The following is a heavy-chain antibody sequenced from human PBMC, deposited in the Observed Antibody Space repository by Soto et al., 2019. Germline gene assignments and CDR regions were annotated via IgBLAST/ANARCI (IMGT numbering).Heavy chain of an antibody. CDR1: GFTVSNFE. V-gene: IGHV3-48*03. Sequence: GGSLRLSCAASGFTVSNFEMSWVRQAQGNGLEWISYITSSGGTTYYADSVTGRFTISRDNTKNSLYLQMNSLRAEDTAVYYCAKGHVFVAPQNGRSFDSWGQGSLGTVSS. J-gene: IGHJ4*02. D-gene: IGHD2-21*01. CDR3: AKGHVFVAPQNGRSFDS. CDR2: ITSSGGTT.